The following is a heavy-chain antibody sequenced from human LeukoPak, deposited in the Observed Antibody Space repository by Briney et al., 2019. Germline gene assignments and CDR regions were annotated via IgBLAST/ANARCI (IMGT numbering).Heavy chain of an antibody. CDR3: AHRDTTMVRVDY. V-gene: IGHV3-15*01. D-gene: IGHD5-18*01. Sequence: GGSLRLSCAASGFTFSNAWMSWVRQAQGKGLEWVGRIKSKTDGGTTDYAAPVKGRFTISRDDSKSTLYLQMNSLTTEDTAVYFCAHRDTTMVRVDYWGQGTLVTVSS. CDR2: IKSKTDGGTT. CDR1: GFTFSNAW. J-gene: IGHJ4*02.